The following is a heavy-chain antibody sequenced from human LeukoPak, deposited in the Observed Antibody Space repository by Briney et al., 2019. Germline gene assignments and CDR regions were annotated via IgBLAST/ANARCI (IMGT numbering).Heavy chain of an antibody. D-gene: IGHD6-19*01. J-gene: IGHJ4*02. Sequence: PSETLSLTCTVSGGSISSSSYYWGWIRQPPGKGLEWIGSIYYSGSTYYNPSLKSRVTISEDTSKNQFSLKLSSVTAADTAVYYCARERGVAGPEPFDYWGQGTLVTVSS. V-gene: IGHV4-39*07. CDR2: IYYSGST. CDR3: ARERGVAGPEPFDY. CDR1: GGSISSSSYY.